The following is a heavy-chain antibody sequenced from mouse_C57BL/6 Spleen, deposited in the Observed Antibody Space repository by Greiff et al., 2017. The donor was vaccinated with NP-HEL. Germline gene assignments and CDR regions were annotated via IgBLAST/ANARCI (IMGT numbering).Heavy chain of an antibody. CDR2: ISSGSSTI. J-gene: IGHJ3*01. D-gene: IGHD2-4*01. CDR3: ARRIYYDYDGASY. Sequence: DVMLVESGGGLVKPGGSLKLSCAASGFTFSDYGMHWVRQAPEKGLEWVAYISSGSSTIYYADTVKGRFTISRDNAKNTLFLQMTSLRSEDTAMYYCARRIYYDYDGASYWGQGTLVTVSA. CDR1: GFTFSDYG. V-gene: IGHV5-17*01.